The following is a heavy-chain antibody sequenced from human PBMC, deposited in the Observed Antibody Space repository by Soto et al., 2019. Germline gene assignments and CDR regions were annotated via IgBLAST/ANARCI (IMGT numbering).Heavy chain of an antibody. CDR1: GYTFTGYY. V-gene: IGHV1-69*13. CDR3: ARSPRRIAAAGEDWFDP. Sequence: SVKVSCKASGYTFTGYYMHWVRQAPGQGLEWMGGIIPIFGTANYAQKFQGRVTITADESTSTAYMELSSLRSEDTAVYYCARSPRRIAAAGEDWFDPWGQGTMVTVSS. J-gene: IGHJ5*02. CDR2: IIPIFGTA. D-gene: IGHD6-13*01.